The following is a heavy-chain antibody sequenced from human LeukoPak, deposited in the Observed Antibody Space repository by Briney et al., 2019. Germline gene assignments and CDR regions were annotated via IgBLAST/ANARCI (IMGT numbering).Heavy chain of an antibody. D-gene: IGHD2-2*01. V-gene: IGHV1-69*06. CDR1: GGTFSSYD. CDR3: ASGRTDIVVVPATLRNYYFDY. CDR2: IMPISGTA. Sequence: SVKVSCKASGGTFSSYDISWVRQAPGQGLEWMGGIMPISGTANYAQKFQGRVTITADRPTNTAYMELSSLRSEDTAVYYCASGRTDIVVVPATLRNYYFDYWGQGTLVTVSS. J-gene: IGHJ4*02.